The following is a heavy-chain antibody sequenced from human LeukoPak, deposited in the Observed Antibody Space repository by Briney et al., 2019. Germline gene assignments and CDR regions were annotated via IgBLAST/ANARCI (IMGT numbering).Heavy chain of an antibody. CDR1: GYTFTGYY. J-gene: IGHJ2*01. D-gene: IGHD2-2*01. V-gene: IGHV1-2*02. Sequence: GASVKVSCKASGYTFTGYYMHWVRQAPGQGLEWMGWINPNSGGTNYAQKFQGRVTMTRDTSISTAYMELSRLRSDDTAVYYCARDGLGYCSSTSCLYWYFDLWGRGTLVTVSS. CDR2: INPNSGGT. CDR3: ARDGLGYCSSTSCLYWYFDL.